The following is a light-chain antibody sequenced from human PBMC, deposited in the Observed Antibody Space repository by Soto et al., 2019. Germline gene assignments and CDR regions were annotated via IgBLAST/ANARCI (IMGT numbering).Light chain of an antibody. V-gene: IGLV7-43*01. CDR3: LLYTGGVHV. CDR1: TGAVTSDHY. J-gene: IGLJ3*02. CDR2: RTN. Sequence: QAVVTQEPSLTVSPGETVTLTCASSTGAVTSDHYPNWFQQKPGQAPRALIYRTNNKHSWTPARFSASLLGGKAALTLSGVQPEDEAKYYCLLYTGGVHVFGGGTKLTVL.